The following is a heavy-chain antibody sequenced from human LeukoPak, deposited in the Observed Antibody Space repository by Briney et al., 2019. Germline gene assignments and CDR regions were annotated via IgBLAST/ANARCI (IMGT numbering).Heavy chain of an antibody. Sequence: ASVNVSCKASGYTFTSFCISCVRQAPGQGLEWMGLIGAYNCNTKYVQKLQGRVTITTDTSTSTAYMELRSLRSDDAAVYYCARDQMNIAAAGAYFDYWGQGTLVTVSS. CDR3: ARDQMNIAAAGAYFDY. CDR1: GYTFTSFC. V-gene: IGHV1-18*01. CDR2: IGAYNCNT. D-gene: IGHD6-13*01. J-gene: IGHJ4*02.